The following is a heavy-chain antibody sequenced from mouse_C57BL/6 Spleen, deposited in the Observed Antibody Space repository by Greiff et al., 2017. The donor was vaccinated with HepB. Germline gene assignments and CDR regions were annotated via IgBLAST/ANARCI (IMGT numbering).Heavy chain of an antibody. CDR2: IDPSDSYT. Sequence: QVQLQQPGAELVKPGSSVKLSCKASGYSFTSYWLHWVKQRPGQGLEWIGEIDPSDSYTNYNQKFKGKATLTVDTSSSTTYMQLSSLTSEDSAVYYCARWRNYSNYAMDYWGQGTSVTISS. CDR1: GYSFTSYW. V-gene: IGHV1-50*01. J-gene: IGHJ4*01. CDR3: ARWRNYSNYAMDY. D-gene: IGHD2-5*01.